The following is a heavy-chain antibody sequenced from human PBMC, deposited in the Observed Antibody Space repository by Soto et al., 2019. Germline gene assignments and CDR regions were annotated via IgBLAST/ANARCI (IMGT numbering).Heavy chain of an antibody. J-gene: IGHJ4*02. V-gene: IGHV2-26*01. Sequence: QITLKESGPVLVKPTDTLTLTCNVSGFSLSNPRMGVSWIRQPPGKALEWLAHIFSNDEKSYSTSLKSRLTISRDTSKSQVVLTITNMDPVDTATYYCARIQRISMIVVSKPYFDYWVQGALVTVSS. D-gene: IGHD3-22*01. CDR3: ARIQRISMIVVSKPYFDY. CDR2: IFSNDEK. CDR1: GFSLSNPRMG.